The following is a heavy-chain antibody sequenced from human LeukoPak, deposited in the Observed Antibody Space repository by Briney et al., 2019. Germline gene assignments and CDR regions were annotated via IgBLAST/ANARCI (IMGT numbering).Heavy chain of an antibody. V-gene: IGHV4-34*01. J-gene: IGHJ4*02. CDR3: ARDDHY. CDR2: INHSGSI. CDR1: GGSFSGYY. Sequence: SETLSLTCAVYGGSFSGYYWSWIRQPPGKGLEWIGEINHSGSINYSPSLKSRVTISVDTSKNQFSLKVSSVTAADTAVYYCARDDHYWGQGTLVTVSS.